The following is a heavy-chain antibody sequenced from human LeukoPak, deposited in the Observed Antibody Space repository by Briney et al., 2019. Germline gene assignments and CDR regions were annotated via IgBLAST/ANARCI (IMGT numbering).Heavy chain of an antibody. J-gene: IGHJ3*02. Sequence: ASVKVSCKASGYSFTSYTFSNYYMHWVRQAPGQGLECMGIINPSAGSTTYAQQFQGRVTMTRDTSTSTVYMELSSLTSEDTAVYYCARNGWVGARQLGAFDIWGQGTMVTVSP. CDR3: ARNGWVGARQLGAFDI. D-gene: IGHD1-26*01. CDR2: INPSAGST. V-gene: IGHV1-46*01. CDR1: GYSFTSYTFSNYY.